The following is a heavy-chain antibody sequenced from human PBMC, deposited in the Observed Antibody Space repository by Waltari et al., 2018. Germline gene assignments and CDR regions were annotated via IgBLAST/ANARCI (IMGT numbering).Heavy chain of an antibody. CDR3: ARGYYNAFDV. V-gene: IGHV3-48*04. J-gene: IGHJ3*01. D-gene: IGHD3-22*01. Sequence: EVQLVESGGGLVQPGGSLRLSCAASGFMFSFYSMSWVRQAPGKGLEWISYITSDSSSIYYADSGRGRFTISRDNAKNSLFLQMNSLRGGDTAVYYCARGYYNAFDVWGQGTMVTVSS. CDR2: ITSDSSSI. CDR1: GFMFSFYS.